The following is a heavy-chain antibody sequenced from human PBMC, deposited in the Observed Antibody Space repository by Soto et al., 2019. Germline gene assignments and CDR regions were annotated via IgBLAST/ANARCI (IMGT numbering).Heavy chain of an antibody. J-gene: IGHJ3*02. D-gene: IGHD4-4*01. V-gene: IGHV3-74*01. Sequence: GGALRLSSAASGFPLSSYWTHWVRPAPGQGMVWVSRINSDGSRTRYADFVKGRVTISRDNAKNTLYLKMNSMSAEATAGYCCARDRLGDSNPDNALDIWGQGTMVTVSS. CDR3: ARDRLGDSNPDNALDI. CDR1: GFPLSSYW. CDR2: INSDGSRT.